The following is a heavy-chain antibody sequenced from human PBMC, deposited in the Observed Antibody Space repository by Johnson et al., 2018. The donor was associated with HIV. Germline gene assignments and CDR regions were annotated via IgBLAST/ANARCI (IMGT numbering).Heavy chain of an antibody. D-gene: IGHD3-10*01. CDR3: ARDRFGAGRPNAFDM. J-gene: IGHJ3*02. CDR1: GFTFGSYV. Sequence: QMQLVESGGGLVQPGGSLRLSCAASGFTFGSYVMSWVRQAPGKGLEWVAVISYDGSNKYYADSVKGRFTISRDNSKNTVYLQMNTLRPEDTAVYYCARDRFGAGRPNAFDMWGQGTMVTVSS. V-gene: IGHV3-30-3*01. CDR2: ISYDGSNK.